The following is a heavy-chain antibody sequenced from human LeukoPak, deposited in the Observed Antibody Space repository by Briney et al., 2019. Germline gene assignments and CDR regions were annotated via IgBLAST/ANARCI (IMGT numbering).Heavy chain of an antibody. CDR2: INHSGST. CDR3: ARQEDGYDILTGYYIFGY. J-gene: IGHJ4*02. V-gene: IGHV4-34*01. Sequence: PSETLSLTCAVYGGSFSGYYWSWIRQPPGKGLEWIGEINHSGSTNYNPSLKSRVTISVDTSKNQFSLKLSSVTAADTAVYYCARQEDGYDILTGYYIFGYWGQGTLVTVSS. CDR1: GGSFSGYY. D-gene: IGHD3-9*01.